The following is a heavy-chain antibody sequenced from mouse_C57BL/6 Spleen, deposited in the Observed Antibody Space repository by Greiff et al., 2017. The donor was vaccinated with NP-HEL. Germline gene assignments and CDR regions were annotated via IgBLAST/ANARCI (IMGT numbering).Heavy chain of an antibody. J-gene: IGHJ4*01. V-gene: IGHV1-50*01. CDR2: IDPSDSHT. Sequence: QVQLKQPGAELVKPGASVKLSCKASGYTFTSYWMQWVKQRPGQGLEWIGEIDPSDSHTNYNQKFKGKATLTVDTSSSPAYMQLSSLTSEDSAVYYCAPGLTGGWGQGTSVTVSS. CDR1: GYTFTSYW. D-gene: IGHD4-1*01. CDR3: APGLTGG.